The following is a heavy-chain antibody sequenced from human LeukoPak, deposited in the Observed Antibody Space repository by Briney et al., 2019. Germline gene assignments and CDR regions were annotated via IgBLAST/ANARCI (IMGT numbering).Heavy chain of an antibody. CDR3: ARVKALGKMLFDI. Sequence: GGSLRLSCAASGFTFSSYSMNWVRQAPGKGLEWVSSISSSSSYIYYADSVKGRFTISRDNAKNSLYLQMNSLRAEDTAAYYCARVKALGKMLFDIWGQGTMVTVSS. D-gene: IGHD7-27*01. J-gene: IGHJ3*02. CDR1: GFTFSSYS. CDR2: ISSSSSYI. V-gene: IGHV3-21*01.